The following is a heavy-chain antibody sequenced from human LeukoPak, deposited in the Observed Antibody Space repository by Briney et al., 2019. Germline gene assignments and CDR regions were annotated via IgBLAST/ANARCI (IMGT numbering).Heavy chain of an antibody. CDR2: ISGGTHYI. Sequence: GGSLRLSCAASGFTFSSYSMNWVRQAPGKGLEWVSSISGGTHYIYYADSVKGRFTISRDNAQNSLYLQMNTLRPEVTAVYYCARDLGRFGEDSTNDYWGQGTLVTVSS. CDR3: ARDLGRFGEDSTNDY. J-gene: IGHJ4*02. V-gene: IGHV3-21*01. D-gene: IGHD3-10*01. CDR1: GFTFSSYS.